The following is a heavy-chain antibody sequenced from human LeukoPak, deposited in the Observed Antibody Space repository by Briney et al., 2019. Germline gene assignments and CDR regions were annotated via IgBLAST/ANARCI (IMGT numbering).Heavy chain of an antibody. J-gene: IGHJ4*02. D-gene: IGHD4-17*01. CDR3: ASGTTVTPYYFDY. CDR1: GGTFSSYA. Sequence: GASVKVSCKASGGTFSSYAISWVRQAPGQELEWMGGIIPIFGTANYAQKFQGRVTITADESTSTAYMELSSLRSEDTAVYYCASGTTVTPYYFDYWGQGTLVTVSS. CDR2: IIPIFGTA. V-gene: IGHV1-69*13.